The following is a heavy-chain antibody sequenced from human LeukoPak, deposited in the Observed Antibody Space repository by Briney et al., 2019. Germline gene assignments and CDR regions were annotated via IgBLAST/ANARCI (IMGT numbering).Heavy chain of an antibody. J-gene: IGHJ4*02. V-gene: IGHV1-2*02. CDR3: ARDRVAYYYDSSGYYSPSDY. Sequence: ASVKVSCKASGHTFTDYYMHWVRQAPGQGLEWMGWINPHSGGTDHAQKFQGRVTMTRDTSTSTVYMELSSLRSEDTAVYYCARDRVAYYYDSSGYYSPSDYWGQGTLVTVSS. CDR2: INPHSGGT. CDR1: GHTFTDYY. D-gene: IGHD3-22*01.